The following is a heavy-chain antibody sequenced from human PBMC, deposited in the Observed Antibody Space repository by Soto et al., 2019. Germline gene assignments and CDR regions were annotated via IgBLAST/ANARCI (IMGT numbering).Heavy chain of an antibody. J-gene: IGHJ5*02. Sequence: SETLSLTCTVSGGSISSYYWSWIRQPPGKGLEWIGYIYYSGSTNYNPSLKSRVTISVDTSKNQFSLKLSSVTAADTAVYYCARAMTTVTTWWFDPWGQGTLVTVSS. CDR1: GGSISSYY. V-gene: IGHV4-59*01. D-gene: IGHD4-17*01. CDR2: IYYSGST. CDR3: ARAMTTVTTWWFDP.